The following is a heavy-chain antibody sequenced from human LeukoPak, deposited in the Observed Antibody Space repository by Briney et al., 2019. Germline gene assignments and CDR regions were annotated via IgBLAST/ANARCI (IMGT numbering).Heavy chain of an antibody. CDR1: GGTFSSYA. CDR2: IIPIFGTA. Sequence: LVKVSCKASGGTFSSYAISWVRQAPGQGLEWMGGIIPIFGTANYAQKFQGRVTITADESTSTAYMELSSLRSEDTAVYYCASSAGDSGYDYLYDYWGQGTLVTVSS. D-gene: IGHD5-12*01. CDR3: ASSAGDSGYDYLYDY. V-gene: IGHV1-69*13. J-gene: IGHJ4*02.